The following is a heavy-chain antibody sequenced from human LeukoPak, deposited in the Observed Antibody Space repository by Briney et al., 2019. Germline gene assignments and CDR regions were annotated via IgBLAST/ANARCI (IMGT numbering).Heavy chain of an antibody. CDR3: ARTSNTMVRGVIIEVFDY. V-gene: IGHV3-7*03. CDR2: IKQDGSEK. D-gene: IGHD3-10*01. CDR1: GFTFSSYW. Sequence: GGSLRLSCAASGFTFSSYWMSWVRQAPGKGLEWVANIKQDGSEKYYVDSVKGRFTISRDNAKNSLYLQMNSLRAEDTAVYYCARTSNTMVRGVIIEVFDYWGQGTLVTVSS. J-gene: IGHJ4*02.